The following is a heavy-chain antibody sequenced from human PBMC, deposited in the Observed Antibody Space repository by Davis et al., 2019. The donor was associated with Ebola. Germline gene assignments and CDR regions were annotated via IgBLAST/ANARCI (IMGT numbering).Heavy chain of an antibody. CDR3: SRNVGGYGVFDS. Sequence: LLLAASWFPLCRNYMSWVRPSSGKGLEWVSVIYSGGSTDYAESVKGRFTISRDNSKNTLYLQMNSLRAEDTAVYHCSRNVGGYGVFDSWGQGTLVTVSS. V-gene: IGHV3-53*05. D-gene: IGHD5-12*01. CDR1: WFPLCRNY. J-gene: IGHJ4*02. CDR2: IYSGGST.